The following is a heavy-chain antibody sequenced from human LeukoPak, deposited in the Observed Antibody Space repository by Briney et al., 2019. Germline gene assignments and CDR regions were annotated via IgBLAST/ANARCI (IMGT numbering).Heavy chain of an antibody. CDR3: AKDPWDGSYGSFDY. J-gene: IGHJ4*02. Sequence: GGSLRLSCAASGFTFSSYAMSWVRQAPGKGLEWVSAISGSGGSTYYADSVKGRFTISRDNSKNTLYLQMNGLRAEDTAVYYCAKDPWDGSYGSFDYWGQGTLVTVSS. CDR2: ISGSGGST. V-gene: IGHV3-23*01. D-gene: IGHD1-26*01. CDR1: GFTFSSYA.